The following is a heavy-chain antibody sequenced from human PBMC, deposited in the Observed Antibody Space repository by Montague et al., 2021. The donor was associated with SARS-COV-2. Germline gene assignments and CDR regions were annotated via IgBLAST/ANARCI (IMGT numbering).Heavy chain of an antibody. D-gene: IGHD3-3*01. Sequence: TLSLTCTVSGASISSGGYSRICTRQHPGKGLEWIGYLYYSGSTYYNPSLKSRVTISVDTPKNKFSLKLSSVTAAATAVYYCARAGITIFGVITNFDYWGQGTLVTVSS. CDR2: LYYSGST. J-gene: IGHJ4*02. CDR1: GASISSGGYS. CDR3: ARAGITIFGVITNFDY. V-gene: IGHV4-31*03.